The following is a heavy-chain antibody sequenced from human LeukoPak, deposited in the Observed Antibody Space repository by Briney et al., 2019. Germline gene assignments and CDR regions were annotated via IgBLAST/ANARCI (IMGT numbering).Heavy chain of an antibody. J-gene: IGHJ4*02. CDR1: GGSISTYY. Sequence: PSETLSLTCTVSGGSISTYYWSWIRQPPGKGLGWIGYIYYNGNTNYNPSLKSRVTMSIDTFKNQFSLNVSSVTAADTAVYYCARDYSNHIIDVWGQGTLVTVSS. V-gene: IGHV4-59*01. CDR2: IYYNGNT. D-gene: IGHD4-11*01. CDR3: ARDYSNHIIDV.